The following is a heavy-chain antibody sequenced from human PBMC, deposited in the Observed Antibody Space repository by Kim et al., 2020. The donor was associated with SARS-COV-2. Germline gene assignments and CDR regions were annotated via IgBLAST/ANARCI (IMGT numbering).Heavy chain of an antibody. V-gene: IGHV3-23*01. D-gene: IGHD3-22*01. Sequence: GGSLRLSCAASGFRFSIYGMSWVRQAPGKGLEWVSSVSDSGDLTYYADSVKGRFAISRDNSKNTLYLQMNSLGVEDTAVYYCARGSDGDYYDSSGYYYWGQGTRVTVSS. J-gene: IGHJ4*02. CDR3: ARGSDGDYYDSSGYYY. CDR2: VSDSGDLT. CDR1: GFRFSIYG.